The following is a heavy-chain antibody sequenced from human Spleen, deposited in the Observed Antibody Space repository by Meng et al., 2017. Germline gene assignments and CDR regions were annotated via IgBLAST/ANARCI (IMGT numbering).Heavy chain of an antibody. V-gene: IGHV4-30-4*01. D-gene: IGHD4-23*01. Sequence: QVQLQESGPGRVKPSQTLSLTCTVSGGSINNRDYYWSWIRQPPGKGLEWVGYISYRGISHYNPSLRSRLTTSIDTSTNQFSLNLTSVTAADTAVYYCARLTPAIDYWGQGTLVTVSS. J-gene: IGHJ4*02. CDR1: GGSINNRDYY. CDR3: ARLTPAIDY. CDR2: ISYRGIS.